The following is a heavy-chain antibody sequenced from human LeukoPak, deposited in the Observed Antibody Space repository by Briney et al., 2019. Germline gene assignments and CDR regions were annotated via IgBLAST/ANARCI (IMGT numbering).Heavy chain of an antibody. D-gene: IGHD3-9*01. CDR1: GFTFNSYA. J-gene: IGHJ4*02. CDR2: ISGSGSST. V-gene: IGHV3-23*01. CDR3: AKHITGYSPFGY. Sequence: PWGSLRLSCAASGFTFNSYAMSWVRRAPGKGLEWVSAISGSGSSTYYADSVKGRFTISRDNSRNTVFLQMNSLRAEDTAVYYCAKHITGYSPFGYWGQGTLVTVSS.